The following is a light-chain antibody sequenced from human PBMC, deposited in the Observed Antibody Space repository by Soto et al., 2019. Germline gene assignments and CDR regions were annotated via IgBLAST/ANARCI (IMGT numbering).Light chain of an antibody. J-gene: IGLJ1*01. V-gene: IGLV2-14*01. CDR3: SSYTSSSTLLDV. CDR1: SSDVGGYNY. Sequence: QSALTQPASVSGSPGQSITISCTGTSSDVGGYNYVSWYQQHPGKAPKLMIYDVSNRPSGVSNRFSGCKSGNTASLTISGLQAEDEADYYCSSYTSSSTLLDVFGTGTKLTVL. CDR2: DVS.